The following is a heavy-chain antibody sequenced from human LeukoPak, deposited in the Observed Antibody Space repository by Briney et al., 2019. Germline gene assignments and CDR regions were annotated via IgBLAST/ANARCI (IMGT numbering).Heavy chain of an antibody. CDR2: INPNSGGT. J-gene: IGHJ5*02. CDR1: GYSFTDKY. Sequence: GASVKVSCKASGYSFTDKYMHWVRQASGQGLEWMGWINPNSGGTNYAQKFQGRVTMTTDTSMSTAYMELSRLTSDDTAVYYCARAGGRSWFDPWGQGTLVTVSS. CDR3: ARAGGRSWFDP. V-gene: IGHV1-2*02.